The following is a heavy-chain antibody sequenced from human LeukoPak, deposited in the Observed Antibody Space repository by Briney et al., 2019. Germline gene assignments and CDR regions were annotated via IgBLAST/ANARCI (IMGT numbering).Heavy chain of an antibody. CDR1: GFTFSSYA. CDR3: ARDHPAGPYFDY. J-gene: IGHJ4*02. Sequence: GGSLRLSCAASGFTFSSYAMPWVRQAPGKGLEWVAVISYDGSNKYYADSVKGRFTISRDNSKNTLCLQMNSLRAEDTAVYYCARDHPAGPYFDYWGQGTLVTVSS. CDR2: ISYDGSNK. D-gene: IGHD2-2*01. V-gene: IGHV3-30*04.